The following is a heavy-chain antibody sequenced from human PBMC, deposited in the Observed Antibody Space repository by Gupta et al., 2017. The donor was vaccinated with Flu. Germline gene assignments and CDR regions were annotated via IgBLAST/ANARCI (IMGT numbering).Heavy chain of an antibody. CDR3: VRGIAGRLEDYYYYYMDV. Sequence: MSGVRQAPGKGLEWVAIIWFDGDNKYYADSVRGRFTISRDNSKNTLYLQLNSLRAEDTAVYYCVRGIAGRLEDYYYYYMDVWGNGTTVTVSS. D-gene: IGHD1-26*01. J-gene: IGHJ6*03. CDR2: IWFDGDNK. V-gene: IGHV3-33*07.